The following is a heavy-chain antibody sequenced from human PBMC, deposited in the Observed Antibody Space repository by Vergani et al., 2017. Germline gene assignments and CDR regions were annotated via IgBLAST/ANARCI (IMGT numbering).Heavy chain of an antibody. CDR1: VFTFSDYY. CDR2: ISSSGSTI. V-gene: IGHV3-11*01. CDR3: ARGLVVAAINWFDP. Sequence: QVQLVESGGGLVRPGGSLRLSCAASVFTFSDYYMSWIRQAPGKGLECVSYISSSGSTIYYAVPVKGRFTISRDNAKNSLYLQMNSLRAEDTAVYYCARGLVVAAINWFDPWGQGTLVTVSS. J-gene: IGHJ5*02. D-gene: IGHD2-15*01.